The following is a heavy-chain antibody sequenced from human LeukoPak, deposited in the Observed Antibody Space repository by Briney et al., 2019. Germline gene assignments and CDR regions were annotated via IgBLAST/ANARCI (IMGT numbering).Heavy chain of an antibody. D-gene: IGHD3-10*01. Sequence: GGSLRLSCAASGFTFDDYGMSWVRQAPGKGLEWVSGINWNGGSTGYADSVKGRFTISRDNSKNTLYLQMNGLRAEDTAVYYCARSFYGSGSSFDYWGQGTLVTVSS. CDR3: ARSFYGSGSSFDY. V-gene: IGHV3-20*04. CDR2: INWNGGST. J-gene: IGHJ4*02. CDR1: GFTFDDYG.